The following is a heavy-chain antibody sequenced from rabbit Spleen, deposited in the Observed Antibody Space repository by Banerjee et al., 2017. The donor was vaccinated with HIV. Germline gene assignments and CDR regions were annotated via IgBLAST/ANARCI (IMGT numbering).Heavy chain of an antibody. D-gene: IGHD8-1*01. CDR2: IYTGSSGFT. V-gene: IGHV1S45*01. Sequence: EESGGDLVKPEGSLTLTCTASGFTISSSYWICWVRQAPGKGLEWIACIYTGSSGFTYFASWAKGRFTISRTSSTTVTLQMTSLTAADTATYFCARDTGSSFSSYGMDLWGPGTLVTVS. CDR3: ARDTGSSFSSYGMDL. CDR1: GFTISSSYW. J-gene: IGHJ6*01.